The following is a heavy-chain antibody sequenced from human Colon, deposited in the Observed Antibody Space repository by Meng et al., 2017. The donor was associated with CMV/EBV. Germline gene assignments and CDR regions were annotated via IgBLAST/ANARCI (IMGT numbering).Heavy chain of an antibody. CDR2: MFYRGST. V-gene: IGHV4-59*02. CDR3: ARMPGASVGFDY. CDR1: GASVSTNY. J-gene: IGHJ4*02. D-gene: IGHD5/OR15-5a*01. Sequence: GSLSLSCTVSGASVSTNYWSWVRQAPGKGLEWIGYMFYRGSTKNNPSLKSRVTVSIDTSKNQFSLKLTSVTAADTAVYYCARMPGASVGFDYWGQGMLVTVSS.